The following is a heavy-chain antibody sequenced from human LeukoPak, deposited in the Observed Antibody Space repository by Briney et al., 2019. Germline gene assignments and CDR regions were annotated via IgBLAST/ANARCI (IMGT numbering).Heavy chain of an antibody. Sequence: SQTLSLTCTVSGGSISSGGYYWSWIRPHTGKGLQWIGYIYYSGSTYYTPSLKSRVTISVDTSKNQFSLKLSSVTAADTAVYYCARVAAPRRAFDPWGQGTLVTVSS. CDR3: ARVAAPRRAFDP. CDR2: IYYSGST. V-gene: IGHV4-31*03. J-gene: IGHJ5*02. D-gene: IGHD6-13*01. CDR1: GGSISSGGYY.